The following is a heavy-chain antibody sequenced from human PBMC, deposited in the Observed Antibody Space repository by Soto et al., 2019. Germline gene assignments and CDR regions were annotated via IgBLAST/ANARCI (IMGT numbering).Heavy chain of an antibody. CDR1: GGSFSGYD. Sequence: SETLSLTCAVYGGSFSGYDWSWIRQPPGKGLEWIGENNHSGSTNYNPSLKSRVTISVDTSKNQFSLKLSSVTAADTAVYYCARVFFISRTSGPKDLVAYSAQGT. J-gene: IGHJ4*02. CDR2: NNHSGST. D-gene: IGHD2-2*01. CDR3: ARVFFISRTSGPKDLVAY. V-gene: IGHV4-34*01.